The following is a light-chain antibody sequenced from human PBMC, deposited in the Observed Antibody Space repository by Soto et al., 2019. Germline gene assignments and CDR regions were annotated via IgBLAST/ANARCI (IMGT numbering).Light chain of an antibody. Sequence: DILMTQSPSSVSASVGDRVTITCRASQGISSWLAWHQQKPGKAPKLLIYAASSLQSGVPSRFSGTGSGTDFTLTISSLQPEDFATYYCQQADSFPITFGQGTRPEIK. J-gene: IGKJ5*01. V-gene: IGKV1D-12*01. CDR2: AAS. CDR1: QGISSW. CDR3: QQADSFPIT.